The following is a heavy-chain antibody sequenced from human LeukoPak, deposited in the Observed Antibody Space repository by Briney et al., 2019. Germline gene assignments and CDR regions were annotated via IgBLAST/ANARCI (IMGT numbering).Heavy chain of an antibody. D-gene: IGHD1-26*01. CDR1: GFTFTDYW. CDR2: INRAGIES. J-gene: IGHJ4*02. CDR3: ARVGTWELQRVFDN. Sequence: PGGSLRLSYAASGFTFTDYWMTWVRQVPGKGLEWVANINRAGIESYYVDSVKGRFTISRDNAENSLYLQMDSLRVDDTAVYYCARVGTWELQRVFDNWGQGTLVTVSS. V-gene: IGHV3-7*01.